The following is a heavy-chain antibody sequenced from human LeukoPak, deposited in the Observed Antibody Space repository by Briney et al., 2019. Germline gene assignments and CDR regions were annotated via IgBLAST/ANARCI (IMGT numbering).Heavy chain of an antibody. J-gene: IGHJ6*02. D-gene: IGHD3-22*01. CDR1: GGSFTEYF. CDR3: ARGRIAKIVVVHSFHYGMDV. CDR2: INDYTGNT. V-gene: IGHV4-34*01. Sequence: SETLSLTCDVFGGSFTEYFWTWIRQSPGKGREWIGEINDYTGNTNYNPSLNSRVSISLDKSKNQVSLELRSVTAADTAVYYCARGRIAKIVVVHSFHYGMDVWGQGTTVTVSS.